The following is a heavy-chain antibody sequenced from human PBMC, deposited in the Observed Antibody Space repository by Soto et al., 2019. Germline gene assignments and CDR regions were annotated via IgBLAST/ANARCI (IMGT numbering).Heavy chain of an antibody. CDR3: ARLYCISTSCYLGMDV. D-gene: IGHD2-2*01. V-gene: IGHV1-18*01. CDR1: GYTFTSYG. Sequence: ASVKVSCKVSGYTFTSYGISWVRQAPGQGLEWMGWISAYNGNTNYAQKLQGRVTMTTDTSTSTAYMELRSLRSDDTAVYYCARLYCISTSCYLGMDVWGQGTTVTVSS. CDR2: ISAYNGNT. J-gene: IGHJ6*02.